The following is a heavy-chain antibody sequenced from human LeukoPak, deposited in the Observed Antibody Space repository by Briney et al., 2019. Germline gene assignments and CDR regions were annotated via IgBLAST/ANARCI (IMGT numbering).Heavy chain of an antibody. CDR2: INPNSGGT. Sequence: ASVKVSCKVSGYTFTGYYMHWMRQAPGQGLEWMGWINPNSGGTNYAQKFQGRVTMTRDTSISTAYMELSRLRSDDTAVYYCARDRRYYDSSGYGYWGQGTLVTVSS. J-gene: IGHJ4*02. CDR1: GYTFTGYY. V-gene: IGHV1-2*02. CDR3: ARDRRYYDSSGYGY. D-gene: IGHD3-22*01.